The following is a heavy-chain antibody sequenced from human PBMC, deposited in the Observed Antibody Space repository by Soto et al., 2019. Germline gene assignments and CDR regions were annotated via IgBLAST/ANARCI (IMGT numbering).Heavy chain of an antibody. CDR2: IKSKTYGGTT. Sequence: GGSLRLSCAASGFTFSSYAMSWVRQAPGKGLEWVGRIKSKTYGGTTDYAAPVKCRFTISRDDSKNTLYLQMNSLKTEDTAVYYCTTEGGPFDPWGQGTLVTVSS. V-gene: IGHV3-15*01. J-gene: IGHJ5*02. CDR1: GFTFSSYA. CDR3: TTEGGPFDP.